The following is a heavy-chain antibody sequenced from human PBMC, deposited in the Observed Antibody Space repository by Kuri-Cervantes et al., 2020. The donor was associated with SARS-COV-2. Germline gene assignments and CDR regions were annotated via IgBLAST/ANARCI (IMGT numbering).Heavy chain of an antibody. D-gene: IGHD6-19*01. V-gene: IGHV4-34*01. CDR1: GGSFSGYY. J-gene: IGHJ4*02. Sequence: SETLSLTCAVYGGSFSGYYWSWIRQPPGKGLEWIGEINHSGSTNYNPSLKSRVTISVDTSKNQFSLKLSSVTAADTAVYYCARGLAVAGEGSFDYWGQGTRVTVAS. CDR3: ARGLAVAGEGSFDY. CDR2: INHSGST.